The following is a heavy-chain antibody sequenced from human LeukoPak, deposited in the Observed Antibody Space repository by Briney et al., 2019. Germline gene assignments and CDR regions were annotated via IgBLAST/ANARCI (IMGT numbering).Heavy chain of an antibody. CDR3: ARGAVTANRFDF. CDR1: GDTVSSNSAA. D-gene: IGHD5-18*01. Sequence: SQTLSLTCAISGDTVSSNSAAWNWIRQSPSRGLEWLGRTYHRSKWYNDYALSVKTRITFNSDTSKNQFSLQLNSMTPEDTAVYYCARGAVTANRFDFWGQGILVTVSS. V-gene: IGHV6-1*01. J-gene: IGHJ4*02. CDR2: TYHRSKWYN.